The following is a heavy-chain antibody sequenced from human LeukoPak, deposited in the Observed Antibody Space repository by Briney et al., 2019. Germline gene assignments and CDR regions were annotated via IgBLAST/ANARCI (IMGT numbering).Heavy chain of an antibody. J-gene: IGHJ5*02. Sequence: GRSLRLSCAASGFNFDDYAMHWVRQAPGKGLEWVSGISWNSGSIGYADSVKGRFTISRDNAKNSLYLQMNSLRAEDTALYYCAKGCSGGSCYREDNWFDPWGQGTLVTVSS. CDR2: ISWNSGSI. D-gene: IGHD2-15*01. CDR1: GFNFDDYA. CDR3: AKGCSGGSCYREDNWFDP. V-gene: IGHV3-9*01.